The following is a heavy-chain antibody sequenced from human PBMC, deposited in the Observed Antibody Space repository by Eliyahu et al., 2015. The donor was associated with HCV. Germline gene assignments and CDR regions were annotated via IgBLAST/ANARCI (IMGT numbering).Heavy chain of an antibody. V-gene: IGHV3-23*01. J-gene: IGHJ4*02. CDR2: XSGSGGST. CDR1: GFTFGSXA. CDR3: AKGGVRTAPVAGTYTDY. D-gene: IGHD6-19*01. Sequence: EVQLLESGGGLVQPGGSLRLSXAXXGFTFGSXAMSWVRRAPGKGLEWVSAXSGSGGSTYYADXVKGRFTISRDNSKNTLYLQMNSLRAEDTAVYYCAKGGVRTAPVAGTYTDYWGQGTLVTVSS.